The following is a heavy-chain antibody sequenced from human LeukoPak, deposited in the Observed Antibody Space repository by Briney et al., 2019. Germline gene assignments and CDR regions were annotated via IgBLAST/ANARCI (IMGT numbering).Heavy chain of an antibody. Sequence: PGGSLRLSCAASGFTFSSYGMHWVRQAPGKGLEWVAVISYDGSNKYYADSVEGRFTISRDNSKNTLYLQMNSLRAEDTAVYYCANHCSSTSCYTMLDYWGQGTLVTVSS. CDR1: GFTFSSYG. V-gene: IGHV3-30*18. D-gene: IGHD2-2*02. CDR3: ANHCSSTSCYTMLDY. J-gene: IGHJ4*02. CDR2: ISYDGSNK.